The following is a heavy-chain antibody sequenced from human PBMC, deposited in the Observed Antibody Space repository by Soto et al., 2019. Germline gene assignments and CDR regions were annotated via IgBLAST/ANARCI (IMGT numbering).Heavy chain of an antibody. CDR3: AKEDSPYSSGWYRAFDI. Sequence: EVQLLESGGGLVQPGGSLRLSCAASGFTFSSYAMSWVLQAPGKGLEWVSAISGSGGSTYYADSVKGRFTISRDNSKNTLYLQMNSLRAEDTAVYYCAKEDSPYSSGWYRAFDIWGQGTMVTVSS. V-gene: IGHV3-23*01. CDR1: GFTFSSYA. CDR2: ISGSGGST. D-gene: IGHD6-19*01. J-gene: IGHJ3*02.